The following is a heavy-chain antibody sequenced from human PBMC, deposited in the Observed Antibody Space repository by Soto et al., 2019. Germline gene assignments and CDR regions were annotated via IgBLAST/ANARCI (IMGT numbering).Heavy chain of an antibody. CDR1: GGTFSSYA. J-gene: IGHJ6*02. D-gene: IGHD1-26*01. CDR3: ASGRVGATKVKTTQYYYYYGMDV. Sequence: SVKVSCKASGGTFSSYAISWVRQAPGQGLEWMGGIIPIFGTANYAQKFQGRVTITADESTSTAYMELSSLRYEDTAVYYCASGRVGATKVKTTQYYYYYGMDVWGQGTKVTVYS. V-gene: IGHV1-69*13. CDR2: IIPIFGTA.